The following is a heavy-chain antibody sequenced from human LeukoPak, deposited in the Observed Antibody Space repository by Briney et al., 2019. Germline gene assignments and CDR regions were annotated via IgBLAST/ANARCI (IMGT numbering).Heavy chain of an antibody. V-gene: IGHV3-23*01. D-gene: IGHD6-19*01. CDR3: ARRSASGWFDY. CDR1: GFTFSSSA. Sequence: GGSLRLSCAASGFTFSSSAMSWVRQAPGKGLEWVSSISGSGGSPYYADSVKGRFTISRDNAKNSLYLQMSSLRGEDMALYYCARRSASGWFDYWGQGTLVTVSS. CDR2: ISGSGGSP. J-gene: IGHJ4*02.